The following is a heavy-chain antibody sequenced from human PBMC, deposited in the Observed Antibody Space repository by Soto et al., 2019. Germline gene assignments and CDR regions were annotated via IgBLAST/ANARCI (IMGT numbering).Heavy chain of an antibody. V-gene: IGHV3-11*01. J-gene: IGHJ4*02. CDR2: ISSSGSTI. CDR3: EGGGGYDFWSANHIDY. D-gene: IGHD3-3*01. Sequence: QVQLVESGGGLVKPGGSLRLSCAASVFTFSDYYMSWIRQSPGKGLGWVSYISSSGSTIYYADSVKGRFTISRDNAKNSLYPKMNSVRAEDTDLYYCEGGGGYDFWSANHIDYWGQGNLVTVSS. CDR1: VFTFSDYY.